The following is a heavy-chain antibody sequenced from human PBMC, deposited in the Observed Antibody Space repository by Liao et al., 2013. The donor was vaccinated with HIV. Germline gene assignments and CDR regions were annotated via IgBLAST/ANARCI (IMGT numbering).Heavy chain of an antibody. CDR2: IYTSGST. CDR3: ARDLGYDFWSGYYNEY. V-gene: IGHV4-61*02. CDR1: GGSISSGSYY. Sequence: QVQLQESGPGLVKPSQTLSLTCTVSGGSISSGSYYWSWIRQPAGKGLEWIGRIYTSGSTNYNPSLKSRVTISVDTSKNQFSLKLSSVTAADTAVYYCARDLGYDFWSGYYNEYWGQGTLVTVSS. D-gene: IGHD3-3*01. J-gene: IGHJ4*02.